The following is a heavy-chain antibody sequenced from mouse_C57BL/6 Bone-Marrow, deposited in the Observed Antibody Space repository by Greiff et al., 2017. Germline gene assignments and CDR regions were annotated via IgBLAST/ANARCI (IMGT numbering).Heavy chain of an antibody. CDR2: IRLKSDNYAT. D-gene: IGHD2-3*01. CDR3: TDGYYLAY. J-gene: IGHJ3*01. V-gene: IGHV6-3*01. Sequence: EVKVEESGGGLVQPGGSMKLSCVASGFTFSNYWMNWVRQSPEKGLEWVAQIRLKSDNYATHYAESVKGRFTISRDDSKSSVYLQMNNLRAEDTGIYYCTDGYYLAYWGQGTLVTVSA. CDR1: GFTFSNYW.